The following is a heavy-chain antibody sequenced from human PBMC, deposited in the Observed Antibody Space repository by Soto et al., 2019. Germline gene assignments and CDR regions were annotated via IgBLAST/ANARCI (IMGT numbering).Heavy chain of an antibody. CDR3: ARGHCSTSSCYRVDWFDP. D-gene: IGHD2-2*02. V-gene: IGHV4-31*03. CDR2: IYSGGASA. Sequence: QVQLQESGPGLMKASQTLSLTCTVSGGPIGGGGFFWTWFRQHPGKGLDWIGYIYSGGASAYYNSSLKSRATISLDTSRSQFSLRLTSVTAADTAVYYCARGHCSTSSCYRVDWFDPWGQGTLVTVSS. CDR1: GGPIGGGGFF. J-gene: IGHJ5*02.